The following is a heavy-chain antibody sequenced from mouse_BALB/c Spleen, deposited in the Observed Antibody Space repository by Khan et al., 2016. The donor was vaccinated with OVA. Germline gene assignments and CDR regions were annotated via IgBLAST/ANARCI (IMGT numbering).Heavy chain of an antibody. J-gene: IGHJ2*01. D-gene: IGHD1-1*01. CDR2: INPHIGET. CDR1: GYSFTGYF. CDR3: ARKNGSDFDY. Sequence: VQLKQSGPELVKPGASVKISCKASGYSFTGYFMNWVMQSHGESLEWIGRINPHIGETFYNQKFKDKATLTVDESSRTAHMELRSLASEDSAVYYCARKNGSDFDYWGQGTTLTVSS. V-gene: IGHV1-20*02.